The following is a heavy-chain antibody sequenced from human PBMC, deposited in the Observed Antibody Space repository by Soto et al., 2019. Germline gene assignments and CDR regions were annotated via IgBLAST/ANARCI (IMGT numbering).Heavy chain of an antibody. V-gene: IGHV3-23*01. CDR3: AKDRLAGNFDY. CDR1: GFTFSSYW. Sequence: GGSLRLSCAVSGFTFSSYWMSWVRQAPGKGLEWVANIRNTGGGTYYADSVKGRFTISRDNSKNTLYLQMSSLRVEDTAVYYCAKDRLAGNFDYWGQGTQVTVSS. CDR2: IRNTGGGT. J-gene: IGHJ4*02.